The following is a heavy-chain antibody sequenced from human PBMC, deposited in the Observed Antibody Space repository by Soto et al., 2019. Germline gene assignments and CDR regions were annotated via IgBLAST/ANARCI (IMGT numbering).Heavy chain of an antibody. D-gene: IGHD2-15*01. CDR1: GGSISRYY. Sequence: SETLSLSCTVSGGSISRYYWSWIRQPPGKGLEWIGYIYYSGSTNYNPSLKSRVTISVDTSKNQFSLKLSSVTAADTAVYYCARGHCSGGSCYSGAPVFDYWGQGTLVTVSS. CDR3: ARGHCSGGSCYSGAPVFDY. CDR2: IYYSGST. V-gene: IGHV4-59*01. J-gene: IGHJ4*02.